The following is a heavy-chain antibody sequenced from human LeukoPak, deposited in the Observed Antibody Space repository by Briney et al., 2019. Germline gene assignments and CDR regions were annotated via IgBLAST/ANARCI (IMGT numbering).Heavy chain of an antibody. D-gene: IGHD2-15*01. CDR1: GFTFGDYG. CDR3: TRNPHPYCSGVHCPSDS. CDR2: IRSKTYSGAT. V-gene: IGHV3-49*03. J-gene: IGHJ4*02. Sequence: GGSLRLSCTTSGFTFGDYGMSWFGQAPGKGLEWVSFIRSKTYSGATDYAASVKGRFVISRDDSESIAYLQMNSLKTEDTGVYYCTRNPHPYCSGVHCPSDSWGEGALVSVSS.